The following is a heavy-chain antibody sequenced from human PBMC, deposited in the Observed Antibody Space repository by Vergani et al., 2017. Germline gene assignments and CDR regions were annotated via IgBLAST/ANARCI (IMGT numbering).Heavy chain of an antibody. Sequence: QVQLVQSGAEVKKPGASVKVSCKASGYTFTGYYMHWVRQAPGQGLEWMGWINPNSGGTNYAQTFQGRVTMTRDTSISTAYMELSRLRSDDTAVYYCASHDYGGNSGNENDYWGQGTLVTVSS. CDR1: GYTFTGYY. J-gene: IGHJ4*02. CDR3: ASHDYGGNSGNENDY. CDR2: INPNSGGT. V-gene: IGHV1-2*02. D-gene: IGHD4-23*01.